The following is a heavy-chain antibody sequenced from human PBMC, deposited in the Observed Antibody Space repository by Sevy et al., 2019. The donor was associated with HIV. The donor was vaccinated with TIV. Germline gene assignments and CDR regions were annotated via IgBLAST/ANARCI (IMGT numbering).Heavy chain of an antibody. CDR1: RYTLTKLS. Sequence: ASVKVSCKVSRYTLTKLSMHWVRQGPGKGLEWMGSFDPEDGETIYAQKFQGRVTMTEDTSTDTAHMELRSLKSEDTAVYYCATTKDYYESSGSPFDYWGQGTLVTVSS. CDR2: FDPEDGET. V-gene: IGHV1-24*01. CDR3: ATTKDYYESSGSPFDY. D-gene: IGHD3-22*01. J-gene: IGHJ4*02.